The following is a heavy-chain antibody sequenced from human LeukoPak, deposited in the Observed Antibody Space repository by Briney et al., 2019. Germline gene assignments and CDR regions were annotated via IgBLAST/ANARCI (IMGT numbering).Heavy chain of an antibody. Sequence: SVKVSCKASGGTFSSYPISWVRQAPGQGLAWMGGIIPMFGTTNYALKFQGRFTITADESTSTAYMELNSLKSEDMAVYYCARVTQRDSNLYGMDVWGQGTTVTVSS. V-gene: IGHV1-69*13. CDR1: GGTFSSYP. CDR2: IIPMFGTT. CDR3: ARVTQRDSNLYGMDV. J-gene: IGHJ6*02. D-gene: IGHD4-11*01.